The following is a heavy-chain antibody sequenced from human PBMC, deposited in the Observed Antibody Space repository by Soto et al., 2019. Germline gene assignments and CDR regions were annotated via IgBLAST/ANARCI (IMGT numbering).Heavy chain of an antibody. J-gene: IGHJ4*02. Sequence: QVQLVESGGGVVQPGRSLRLYYAASRFTFSSYGMHWVRQAPGKGLEWVAVIWYDGSNKYYADSVKGRFTISRDNSKNTLYLQMNSLRAEDTAVYYCASEWELGDGYWGQGTLVTVSS. CDR3: ASEWELGDGY. D-gene: IGHD1-26*01. V-gene: IGHV3-33*01. CDR1: RFTFSSYG. CDR2: IWYDGSNK.